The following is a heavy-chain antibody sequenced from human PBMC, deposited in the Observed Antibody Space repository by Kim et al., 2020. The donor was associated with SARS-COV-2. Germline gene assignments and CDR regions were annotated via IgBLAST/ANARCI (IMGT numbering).Heavy chain of an antibody. V-gene: IGHV3-30*18. Sequence: GGSLRLSCGVSGFTFSNYGMHWVRQAPGKGLEWVAVIPYDGSNKYYIDSVKGRFTISRDNSKNTLVLQMNSLRTEDTAVYYCAKDRGYDYYYYYGMDVWGQGTTVTVSS. D-gene: IGHD5-12*01. CDR2: IPYDGSNK. CDR3: AKDRGYDYYYYYGMDV. CDR1: GFTFSNYG. J-gene: IGHJ6*02.